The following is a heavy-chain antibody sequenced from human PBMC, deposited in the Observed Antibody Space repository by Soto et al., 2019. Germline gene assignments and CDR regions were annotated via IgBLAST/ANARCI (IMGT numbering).Heavy chain of an antibody. D-gene: IGHD6-19*01. CDR1: GGSFSGYF. CDR2: VNHNGRN. Sequence: QLHQQQWGAGLLKPSETLSLTCAVYGGSFSGYFWNWIRQTPGKGLEWIGKVNHNGRNNYNPSLKSRVTISLDMSKNQLSLKLTSVTAADTAVYYCARGGSSDWQVAFDFWGQGTMVTVSS. CDR3: ARGGSSDWQVAFDF. J-gene: IGHJ3*01. V-gene: IGHV4-34*02.